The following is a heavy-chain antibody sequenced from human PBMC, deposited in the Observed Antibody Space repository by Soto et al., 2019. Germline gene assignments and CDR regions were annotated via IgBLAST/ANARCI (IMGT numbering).Heavy chain of an antibody. CDR3: ARAKDTAMVNNWFDP. CDR2: IYHSGST. J-gene: IGHJ5*02. CDR1: GGSISSGGYS. V-gene: IGHV4-30-2*01. Sequence: SETLSLTCAVSGGSISSGGYSWSWIRQPPGKGLEWIGYIYHSGSTYYNPSLKSRVTISVDRSKNQFSLKLSSVTAADTAVYNCARAKDTAMVNNWFDPWGQGTLVTVSS. D-gene: IGHD5-18*01.